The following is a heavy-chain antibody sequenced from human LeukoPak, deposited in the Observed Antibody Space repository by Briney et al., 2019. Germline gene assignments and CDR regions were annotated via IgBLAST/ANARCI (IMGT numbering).Heavy chain of an antibody. Sequence: PSETLSLTCTVSGGSISSYYWSWIRQPPGKGLEWIGYIYYSGSTNYNPSLKSRVTISVDTSNNQFSLKLSSVTAADTAVYYCARAVEMATTPTIDYWGQGTLVTVSS. V-gene: IGHV4-59*01. J-gene: IGHJ4*02. CDR3: ARAVEMATTPTIDY. CDR2: IYYSGST. D-gene: IGHD5-24*01. CDR1: GGSISSYY.